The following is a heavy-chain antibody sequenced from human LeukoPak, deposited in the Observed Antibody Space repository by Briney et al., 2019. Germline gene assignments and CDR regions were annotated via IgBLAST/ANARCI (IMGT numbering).Heavy chain of an antibody. V-gene: IGHV4-59*01. D-gene: IGHD5-18*01. J-gene: IGHJ4*02. CDR1: GGSISSYY. CDR2: IYYSGST. CDR3: ARGRASGYSYGPFEV. Sequence: PSETLSLTFTVSGGSISSYYWSWIRQPPGKGLEWIGYIYYSGSTNYNPSLKSRVTISVDTSKNQFSLKLSSVTAADTAVYYCARGRASGYSYGPFEVWGQGTLVTVSS.